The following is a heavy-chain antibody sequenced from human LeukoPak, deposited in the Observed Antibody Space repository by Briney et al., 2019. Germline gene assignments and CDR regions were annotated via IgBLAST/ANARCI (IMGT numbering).Heavy chain of an antibody. J-gene: IGHJ4*02. D-gene: IGHD2-2*01. CDR3: ATGSRVVPAADFDY. Sequence: ASVKVSCKASGYTFTSYGISWVRQAPGQGLEWMGWISAYNGNTNYAQKFQGRVTMTEDTSTDTAYMELSSLRSEDTAVYYCATGSRVVPAADFDYWGQGTLVTVSS. CDR2: ISAYNGNT. CDR1: GYTFTSYG. V-gene: IGHV1-18*01.